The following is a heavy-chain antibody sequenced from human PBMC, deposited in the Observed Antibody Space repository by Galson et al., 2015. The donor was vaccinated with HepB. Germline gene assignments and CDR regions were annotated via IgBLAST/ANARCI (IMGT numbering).Heavy chain of an antibody. CDR1: DFTFSTYT. J-gene: IGHJ3*02. D-gene: IGHD3/OR15-3a*01. V-gene: IGHV3-21*01. CDR2: IKSTGNFI. CDR3: TRDQGTGIDAFDI. Sequence: SLRLSCAASDFTFSTYTMNWVRQAPGKGLEWVSSIKSTGNFIYYADSVKGRFVISRDNTKKSLFLKMNSLRAEDTAVYYCTRDQGTGIDAFDIWGQGTMVTVSS.